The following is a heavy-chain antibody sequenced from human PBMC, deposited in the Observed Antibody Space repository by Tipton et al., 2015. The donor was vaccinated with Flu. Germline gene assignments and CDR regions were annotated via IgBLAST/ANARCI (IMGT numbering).Heavy chain of an antibody. D-gene: IGHD3-3*01. CDR1: GFTFSSYG. Sequence: RSLRLSCAASGFTFSSYGMHWVRQAPGKGLEWVAVISYDGSNKYYADSVKGRFTISRDNSKNTLYLQMNSLRAEDTAVYYCAKGPYDFWSPYCFDYWGQGTLVTVSS. V-gene: IGHV3-30*18. J-gene: IGHJ4*02. CDR2: ISYDGSNK. CDR3: AKGPYDFWSPYCFDY.